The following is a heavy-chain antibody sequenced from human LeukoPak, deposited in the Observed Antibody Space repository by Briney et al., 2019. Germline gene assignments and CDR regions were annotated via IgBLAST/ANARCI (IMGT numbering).Heavy chain of an antibody. Sequence: GGSLRLSCAASGFTFSSYGMHWVRQAPGKGLEWVAVISYDGSSKYYADSVKGRFTISRDNSKNTLYLQMNSLRAEDTAVYYCAKGMATTQSWGQGTLVTVSS. CDR3: AKGMATTQS. V-gene: IGHV3-30*18. J-gene: IGHJ4*02. CDR1: GFTFSSYG. CDR2: ISYDGSSK. D-gene: IGHD5-24*01.